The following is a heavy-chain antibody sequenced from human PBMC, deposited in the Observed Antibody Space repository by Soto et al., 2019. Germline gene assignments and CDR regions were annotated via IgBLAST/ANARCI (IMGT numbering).Heavy chain of an antibody. J-gene: IGHJ3*02. CDR3: ARDYYDSSGYARLAFDI. V-gene: IGHV1-69*13. Sequence: SVKVSCKASGYTFTSYDINWVRQATGQGLEWMGGIIPIFGTANYAQKFQGRVTITADESTSTAYMELSSLRSEDTAVYYCARDYYDSSGYARLAFDIWGQGTMVTVSS. CDR1: GYTFTSYD. D-gene: IGHD3-22*01. CDR2: IIPIFGTA.